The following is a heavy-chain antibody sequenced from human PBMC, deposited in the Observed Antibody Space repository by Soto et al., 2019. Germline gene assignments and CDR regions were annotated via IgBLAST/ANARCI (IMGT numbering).Heavy chain of an antibody. CDR1: GGSFSGYY. J-gene: IGHJ6*03. Sequence: SETLSLTCAVYGGSFSGYYWSWIRQPPGKGLEWIGEINHSGSTNYNSSLKSRVTISVDTSKNQFSLKLSSVTAADTAVYYCARRTKGGRGDYYYYMDVWGKGTTVTVSS. CDR3: ARRTKGGRGDYYYYMDV. V-gene: IGHV4-34*01. CDR2: INHSGST. D-gene: IGHD3-10*01.